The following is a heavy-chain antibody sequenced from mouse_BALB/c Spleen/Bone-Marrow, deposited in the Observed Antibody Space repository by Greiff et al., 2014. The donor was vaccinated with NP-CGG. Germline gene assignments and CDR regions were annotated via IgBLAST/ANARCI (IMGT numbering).Heavy chain of an antibody. CDR1: GFSLTSYG. V-gene: IGHV2-9*02. J-gene: IGHJ4*01. CDR3: ARNTTATGAMDY. Sequence: VKLEESGPGLVAPSQSLSISCTVSGFSLTSYGVHWVRQPPGKGLEWLGVIWADGSTNYNSALMSRLSISKDNNKSQVFLKRNSLQADDAAMYYCARNTTATGAMDYWGQGTSVTVSS. D-gene: IGHD1-2*01. CDR2: IWADGST.